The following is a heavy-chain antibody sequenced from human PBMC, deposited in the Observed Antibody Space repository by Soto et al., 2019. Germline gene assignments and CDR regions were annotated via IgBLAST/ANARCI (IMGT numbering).Heavy chain of an antibody. CDR2: IIPIFGTA. J-gene: IGHJ6*02. Sequence: QVQLVQSGAEEKKPGSSVKVSCKASGGTFSSYAISWVRQAPGQGLEWMGVIIPIFGTANYAQKFQGRVTITADESTSTADMELSRLRSEDTAVYYCACRQTYDLWWDGMDVWGQGTTVTVS. CDR3: ACRQTYDLWWDGMDV. CDR1: GGTFSSYA. V-gene: IGHV1-69*01. D-gene: IGHD3-3*01.